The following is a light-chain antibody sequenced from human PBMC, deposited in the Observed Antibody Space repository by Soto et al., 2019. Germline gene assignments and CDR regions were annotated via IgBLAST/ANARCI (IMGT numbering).Light chain of an antibody. CDR2: DVS. CDR1: SSDVGGYNY. Sequence: QSALTQPASVSGSPGQSITISCTGTSSDVGGYNYVSWYQQYPGKAPKLMIYDVSNRPSGVSNRFAGSKSDTAASLTTSGRAADDAADYCCSSYTGSNTYVFGAGTKLTVL. V-gene: IGLV2-14*03. CDR3: SSYTGSNTYV. J-gene: IGLJ1*01.